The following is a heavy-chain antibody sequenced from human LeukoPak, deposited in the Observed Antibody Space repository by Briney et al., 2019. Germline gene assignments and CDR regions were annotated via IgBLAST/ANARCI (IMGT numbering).Heavy chain of an antibody. D-gene: IGHD3-22*01. CDR3: ARVGYDSSGHSGGDAFDI. CDR1: GGSFSGYY. CDR2: INHSGST. J-gene: IGHJ3*02. V-gene: IGHV4-34*01. Sequence: SETLSLTCAVYGGSFSGYYWSWIRQPPGKGLEWIGEINHSGSTNYNPSLKSRVTISVDTSKNQFSLKLSSVTAADTAVYYCARVGYDSSGHSGGDAFDIWGQGTMVTVSS.